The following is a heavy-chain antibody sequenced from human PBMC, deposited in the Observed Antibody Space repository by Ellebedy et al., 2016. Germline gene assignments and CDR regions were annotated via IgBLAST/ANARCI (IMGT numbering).Heavy chain of an antibody. CDR2: IYYSGST. Sequence: SETLSLTCTVSGGSISSYYWSWIRQPPGKGLEWIGYIYYSGSTNYNPSLKSRVTISVDTSKNQFSLKLSSVTAADTAVYFCARDSRGSDYFDSWGQGTLVTVSS. CDR1: GGSISSYY. V-gene: IGHV4-59*01. D-gene: IGHD5-12*01. CDR3: ARDSRGSDYFDS. J-gene: IGHJ4*02.